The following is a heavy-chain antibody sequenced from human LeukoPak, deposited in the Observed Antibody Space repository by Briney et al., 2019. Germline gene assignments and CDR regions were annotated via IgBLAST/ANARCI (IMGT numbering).Heavy chain of an antibody. V-gene: IGHV3-21*01. Sequence: PGGSLRLSCAASRFTFSSYGMSWVRQAPGKGLEWVSSISSSSSYIFFADSVKGRLTISRDNAKHSLELQMNSLRAEDTAVYTNSWYHLVHIDSWGQGTLVTVSS. CDR2: ISSSSSYI. CDR1: RFTFSSYG. CDR3: SWYHLVHIDS. J-gene: IGHJ4*02. D-gene: IGHD6-13*01.